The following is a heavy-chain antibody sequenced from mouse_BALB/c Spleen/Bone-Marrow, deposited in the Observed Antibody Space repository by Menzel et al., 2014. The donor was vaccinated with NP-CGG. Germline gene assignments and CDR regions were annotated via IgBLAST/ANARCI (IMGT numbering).Heavy chain of an antibody. CDR1: GYTFTWYY. V-gene: IGHV1S81*02. Sequence: QLQQSGAELVKPGASVKLSCKASGYTFTWYYMYWVKQRPGQGLEWIGEINPTNGGTNFNEKFKSKATLTVDKSSSTAYMQLSSLTSEDSAVYYCTRSNYGYWYFDVWGAGTTVTVSS. J-gene: IGHJ1*01. CDR2: INPTNGGT. CDR3: TRSNYGYWYFDV. D-gene: IGHD1-1*01.